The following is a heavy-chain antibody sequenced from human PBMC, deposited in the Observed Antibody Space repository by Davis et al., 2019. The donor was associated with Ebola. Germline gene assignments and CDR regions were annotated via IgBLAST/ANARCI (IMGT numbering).Heavy chain of an antibody. V-gene: IGHV3-21*01. D-gene: IGHD4-23*01. CDR3: ARGMTTVVENDY. CDR2: ISSFNSYI. J-gene: IGHJ4*02. CDR1: GFSFNYYT. Sequence: GESLKISCAASGFSFNYYTMNWVRQAPGKGLEWVSSISSFNSYIYYAGSVKGRFTISRDNDKNSLYLQMDSLRVEDTAVYYCARGMTTVVENDYWGQGTLVTVSS.